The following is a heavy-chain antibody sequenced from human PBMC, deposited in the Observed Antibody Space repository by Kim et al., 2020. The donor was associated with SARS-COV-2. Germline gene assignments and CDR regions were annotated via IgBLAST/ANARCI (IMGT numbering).Heavy chain of an antibody. J-gene: IGHJ5*02. CDR1: GGTFSSYA. CDR3: RLMVGGVIADNWFYP. Sequence: SVKVSCKASGGTFSSYAISWVRQAPGQGLEWMGGIIPIFGTANYAQKFQGRVTITADESTSTAYMELSSLRSEDTAVYYCRLMVGGVIADNWFYPWGHVTLVAVSS. CDR2: IIPIFGTA. V-gene: IGHV1-69*13. D-gene: IGHD3-16*02.